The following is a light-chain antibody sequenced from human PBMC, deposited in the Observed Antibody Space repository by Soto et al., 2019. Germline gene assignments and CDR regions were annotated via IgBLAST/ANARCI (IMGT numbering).Light chain of an antibody. Sequence: QSVLTQPPSVSAAPGQKVTISCSGDISNIGNNYVSWYQQLPRTAPKLLIYEHNNRPSGIPDRFSGSKYGTSATLGIAGVQTGDEDDYYCGTWDSSLSAVVFGGGTKLTVL. CDR3: GTWDSSLSAVV. V-gene: IGLV1-51*02. CDR1: ISNIGNNY. CDR2: EHN. J-gene: IGLJ2*01.